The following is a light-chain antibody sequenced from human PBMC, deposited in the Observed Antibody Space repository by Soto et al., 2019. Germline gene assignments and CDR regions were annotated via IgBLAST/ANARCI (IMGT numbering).Light chain of an antibody. CDR1: SSDVGGYNY. Sequence: QSVLTQPASVSGSPGQSMTISCTGTSSDVGGYNYVSWYQQHPGKAPKLMIYDVSNRPSGVSNRFSGSKSGNTASLTISGLQAEDEADYYCSSYTGSSTYVVFGGGTKLTVL. V-gene: IGLV2-14*01. CDR2: DVS. J-gene: IGLJ2*01. CDR3: SSYTGSSTYVV.